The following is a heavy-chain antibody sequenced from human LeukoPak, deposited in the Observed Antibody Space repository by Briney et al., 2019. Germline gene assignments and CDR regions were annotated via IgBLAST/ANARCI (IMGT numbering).Heavy chain of an antibody. CDR1: GFTLSSYA. J-gene: IGHJ3*02. Sequence: PGGSLRLSCAASGFTLSSYAMHWVRQAPGKGLEWVAVISYDGSNKYYADSVKGRFTISRDNSKNTLYLQMNSLRAEDTAVYYCARLPAARAPGDAFDIWGQGTMVTVSS. D-gene: IGHD2-2*01. CDR2: ISYDGSNK. CDR3: ARLPAARAPGDAFDI. V-gene: IGHV3-30*04.